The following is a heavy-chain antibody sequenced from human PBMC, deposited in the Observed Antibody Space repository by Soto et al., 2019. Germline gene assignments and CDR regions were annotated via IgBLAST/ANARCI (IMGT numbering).Heavy chain of an antibody. D-gene: IGHD2-15*01. J-gene: IGHJ6*02. CDR1: GFTFSSYA. Sequence: EVQLLESGGGLVQPGGSLRLSCAASGFTFSSYAMSWVRQAPGKGLEWVSGISGSGGSTYYADSVKGRFTISRDNSKNTLNLKMNSLRAEDTAVCNCAQADIVVEVAATPFFGMDVWGQGTTVTVSS. CDR2: ISGSGGST. V-gene: IGHV3-23*01. CDR3: AQADIVVEVAATPFFGMDV.